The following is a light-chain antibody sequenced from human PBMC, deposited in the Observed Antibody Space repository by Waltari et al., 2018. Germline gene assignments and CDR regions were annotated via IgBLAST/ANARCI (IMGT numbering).Light chain of an antibody. Sequence: QSALTQPPAASGTPGQRVTISCSGTSSNIGTNYVYCYQQFPGTAPKLLIFRSDQRASGVPDRFSGSTSGSSASLAISGLRSEDESIYYCAAWDDSLSAVVFGGGTQVTVL. V-gene: IGLV1-47*01. CDR1: SSNIGTNY. J-gene: IGLJ7*01. CDR2: RSD. CDR3: AAWDDSLSAVV.